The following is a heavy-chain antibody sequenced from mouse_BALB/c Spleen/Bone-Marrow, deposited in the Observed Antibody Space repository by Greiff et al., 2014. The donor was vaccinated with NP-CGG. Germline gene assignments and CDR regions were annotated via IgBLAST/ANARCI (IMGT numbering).Heavy chain of an antibody. J-gene: IGHJ4*01. V-gene: IGHV1S137*01. CDR1: GYTFTDHA. CDR3: ARSGKVRNAMDY. Sequence: VQLVESGAKLVRPGVSVKISCKGSGYTFTDHAIHWVKRSHAKSLEWIGVISVYYGDAIYNQKFKGKATMTVDKSSSTAYMELARLTSEDSAIYYCARSGKVRNAMDYWGQGTSVTVSS. CDR2: ISVYYGDA. D-gene: IGHD2-14*01.